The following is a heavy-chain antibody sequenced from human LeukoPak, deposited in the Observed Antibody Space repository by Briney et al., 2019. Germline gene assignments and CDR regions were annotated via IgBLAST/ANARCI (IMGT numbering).Heavy chain of an antibody. CDR3: ARDAAAGAGVFDY. CDR2: ISGGGGNT. J-gene: IGHJ4*02. V-gene: IGHV3-23*01. D-gene: IGHD6-13*01. CDR1: GFTFSTYA. Sequence: GGSLRLSCAASGFTFSTYAMSWVRQAPGKGLEWVSAISGGGGNTYYADSVRGRFTISRDNSKNTLYLHMSSLRAEDTAVYYCARDAAAGAGVFDYWGQGTLVTVSS.